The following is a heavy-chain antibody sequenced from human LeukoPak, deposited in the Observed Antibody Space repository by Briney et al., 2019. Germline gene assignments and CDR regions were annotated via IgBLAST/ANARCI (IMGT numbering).Heavy chain of an antibody. Sequence: GGSLRLSCAASGFIFSDYWMSWVRQAPGKGLEWVANIKQDGSEKYYVDSVKGRFTISRDNSKNTLYLQMNSLRAEDMAVYYCAKDDFDFWGQGTLVTVSS. CDR2: IKQDGSEK. J-gene: IGHJ4*02. V-gene: IGHV3-7*01. CDR3: AKDDFDF. CDR1: GFIFSDYW. D-gene: IGHD3-3*01.